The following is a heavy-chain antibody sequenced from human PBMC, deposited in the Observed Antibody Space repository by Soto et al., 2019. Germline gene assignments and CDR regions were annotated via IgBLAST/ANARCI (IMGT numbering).Heavy chain of an antibody. D-gene: IGHD2-21*02. Sequence: SETLSLTCTVSGGSISSGDYYWSWIRQPPGKGLEWIGYIYYSGSTYYNPSLRSRVTISVDTSKSQFSLKLSSVTAADTAVYYCARLVTASYYYGMDVWGQGTTVTVSS. J-gene: IGHJ6*02. CDR3: ARLVTASYYYGMDV. CDR2: IYYSGST. CDR1: GGSISSGDYY. V-gene: IGHV4-30-4*01.